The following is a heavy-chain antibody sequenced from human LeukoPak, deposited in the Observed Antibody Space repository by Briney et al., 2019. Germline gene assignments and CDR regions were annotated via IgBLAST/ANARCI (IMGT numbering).Heavy chain of an antibody. CDR1: GFNFSNHA. CDR2: NSGGGVAI. Sequence: GGSLRLSCAASGFNFSNHAMGWVRQAPGKGLQCVSANSGGGVAIYYADSVKGRFTISRDNSKNTLYLQMDSLRAEDTAVYYCAKDGFDYYDSSGYYYFNYWGQGTLVTVSS. CDR3: AKDGFDYYDSSGYYYFNY. D-gene: IGHD3-22*01. V-gene: IGHV3-23*01. J-gene: IGHJ4*02.